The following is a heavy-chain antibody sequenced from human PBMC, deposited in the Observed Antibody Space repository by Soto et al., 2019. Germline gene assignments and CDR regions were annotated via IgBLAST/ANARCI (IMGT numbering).Heavy chain of an antibody. J-gene: IGHJ4*02. CDR1: SGCISSYD. V-gene: IGHV4-59*08. CDR3: ARHNYGSGSTYFDY. D-gene: IGHD3-10*01. CDR2: IYYSGST. Sequence: SETPSLTCTVCSGCISSYDWSGIRQQPGKGLEWIGYIYYSGSTNYNPSLKSRVTISVDTSKNQFSLKLNSMTAADTAVYYCARHNYGSGSTYFDYWGQGTLVTVSS.